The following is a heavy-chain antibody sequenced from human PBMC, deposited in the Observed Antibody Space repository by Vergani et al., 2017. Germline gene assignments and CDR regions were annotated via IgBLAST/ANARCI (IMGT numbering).Heavy chain of an antibody. CDR1: GFTFSRYA. CDR3: VKDLGTTVTTSY. J-gene: IGHJ4*02. CDR2: VSSNGCST. Sequence: EVQLVESGGGLVQPGGSLRLSCSASGFTFSRYAMNWVRQAPGKGLEYVSAVSSNGCSTYYADSVKGRFTISRENSKNKLYRQMSSLRAEDTAVYYCVKDLGTTVTTSYGGQGTLVTVSS. D-gene: IGHD4-17*01. V-gene: IGHV3-64D*06.